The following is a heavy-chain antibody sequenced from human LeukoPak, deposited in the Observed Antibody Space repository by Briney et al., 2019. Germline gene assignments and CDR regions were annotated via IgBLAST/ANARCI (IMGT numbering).Heavy chain of an antibody. V-gene: IGHV5-51*01. Sequence: GESLKISCKCSGYSFTSYWIGWVRQMPGKGLEWVGIIFPGDSDSRYSPSLQGQVTISADTSISTAYLQWSSLKASDTAMYFCARPYSSGWPYSFEYWGQGTLVTVSS. D-gene: IGHD6-19*01. CDR3: ARPYSSGWPYSFEY. CDR2: IFPGDSDS. CDR1: GYSFTSYW. J-gene: IGHJ4*02.